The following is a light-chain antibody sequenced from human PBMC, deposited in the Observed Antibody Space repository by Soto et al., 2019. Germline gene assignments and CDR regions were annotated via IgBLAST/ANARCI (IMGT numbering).Light chain of an antibody. J-gene: IGLJ2*01. CDR1: SSGVGTFNL. Sequence: QSALTQPASVSGSPGQSVAISCTGNSSGVGTFNLVSWYQQHPGRAPKLIIYEVNKRPSGISSRFSASKSGNTASLTISGLQADDEPDYYCYSFAGFNTQFGGVTKLTVL. CDR3: YSFAGFNTQ. V-gene: IGLV2-23*02. CDR2: EVN.